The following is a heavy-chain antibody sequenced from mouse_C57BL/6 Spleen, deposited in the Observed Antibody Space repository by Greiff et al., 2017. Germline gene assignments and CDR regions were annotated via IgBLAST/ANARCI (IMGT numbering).Heavy chain of an antibody. CDR1: GFTFSDYY. Sequence: EVKLVESGGGLVQPGGSLKLSCAASGFTFSDYYMYWVRQTPEKRLEWVAYISNGGGSTYYPDTVKGRFTISRDNAKNTLYLQMSRLKSEDTAMYYSARQRDSNYFDYWGQGTTLTVSS. J-gene: IGHJ2*01. D-gene: IGHD2-5*01. V-gene: IGHV5-12*01. CDR3: ARQRDSNYFDY. CDR2: ISNGGGST.